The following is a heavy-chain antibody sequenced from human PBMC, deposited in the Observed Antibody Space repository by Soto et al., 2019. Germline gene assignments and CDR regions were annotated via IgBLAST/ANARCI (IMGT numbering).Heavy chain of an antibody. CDR1: GYTFTNYA. V-gene: IGHV1-3*01. J-gene: IGHJ5*02. D-gene: IGHD6-13*01. CDR2: INAGHGGT. Sequence: ASVKVSCKASGYTFTNYAIHWVRQAPGQRLECMGWINAGHGGTQYSQKFQGRVTITRDTSANTAYMELRSLRYEGTALYFCARAPLYSNRWQGLFDPWVQGTLVTVSS. CDR3: ARAPLYSNRWQGLFDP.